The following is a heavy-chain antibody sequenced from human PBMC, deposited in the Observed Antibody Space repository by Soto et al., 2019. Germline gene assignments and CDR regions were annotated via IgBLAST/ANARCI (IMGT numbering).Heavy chain of an antibody. CDR3: ARGKYTYGSDY. CDR2: ISYGSSST. CDR1: GFTFSNYG. Sequence: EVQLVESGGGLVQSGGSRRLSCTASGFTFSNYGMNCICQAPGKGLEWISFISYGSSSTYYADSVKGRFTISRDNAKNSLYLQMNSLRDEDTAVYYCARGKYTYGSDYWGQGAMVTVSS. D-gene: IGHD5-18*01. J-gene: IGHJ4*02. V-gene: IGHV3-48*02.